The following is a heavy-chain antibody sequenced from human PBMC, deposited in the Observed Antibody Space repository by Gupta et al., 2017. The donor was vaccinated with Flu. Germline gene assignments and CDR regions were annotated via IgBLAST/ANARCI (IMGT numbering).Heavy chain of an antibody. CDR1: GGSFSGYY. Sequence: QVQLQQWGAGLLKPSETLSLTCAVYGGSFSGYYWSWIRQPPGKGLEWIGEINHSGSTNYNPSRKSRVTISVDTSKNQFSLKLSSVTAADTAVYYCASDELEDTAMANWYFDLWGRGTLVTVSS. V-gene: IGHV4-34*01. CDR3: ASDELEDTAMANWYFDL. CDR2: INHSGST. D-gene: IGHD5-18*01. J-gene: IGHJ2*01.